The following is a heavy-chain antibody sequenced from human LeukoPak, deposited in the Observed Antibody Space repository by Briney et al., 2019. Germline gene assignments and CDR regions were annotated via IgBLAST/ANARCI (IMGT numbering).Heavy chain of an antibody. V-gene: IGHV4-30-2*01. J-gene: IGHJ5*02. Sequence: SETLSLTCAVSGGSISSGGYSWSWIRQPPGKGLERIGYIYHSGSTYYNPSLKSRVTISVDRSKNQFSLKLSSVTAADTAVYYCARGRGGALNWFDPWGQGTLVTVSS. CDR3: ARGRGGALNWFDP. D-gene: IGHD1-26*01. CDR1: GGSISSGGYS. CDR2: IYHSGST.